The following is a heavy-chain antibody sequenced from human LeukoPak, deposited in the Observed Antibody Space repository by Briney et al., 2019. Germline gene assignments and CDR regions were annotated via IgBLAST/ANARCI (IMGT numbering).Heavy chain of an antibody. J-gene: IGHJ4*02. V-gene: IGHV1-8*01. Sequence: ASVKVSCKASGYTFTSYDINWVRQATGQGLEWMGWMNPNSGNTGYAEKFQGRVTMTRDTSMSTVYMELSSLTSEDTAVYYCARDYYDSSGYPYYFDYWGQGTLVTVSS. CDR1: GYTFTSYD. CDR3: ARDYYDSSGYPYYFDY. CDR2: MNPNSGNT. D-gene: IGHD3-22*01.